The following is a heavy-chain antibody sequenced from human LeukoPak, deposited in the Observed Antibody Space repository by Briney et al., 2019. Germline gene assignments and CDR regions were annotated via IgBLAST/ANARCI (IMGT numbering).Heavy chain of an antibody. CDR2: IGHTGRIT. V-gene: IGHV3-48*04. D-gene: IGHD3-10*01. CDR1: GFTLGSYS. CDR3: VRDGAVVTSGTYPWIYFQY. J-gene: IGHJ1*01. Sequence: GGSLRLSCAGSGFTLGSYSMNWVRHARGKGLEWVSYIGHTGRITDYADYVKGRFTISRDNANNSLYLQMNTLRAEDTAVYYCVRDGAVVTSGTYPWIYFQYWGQGTLVTVSS.